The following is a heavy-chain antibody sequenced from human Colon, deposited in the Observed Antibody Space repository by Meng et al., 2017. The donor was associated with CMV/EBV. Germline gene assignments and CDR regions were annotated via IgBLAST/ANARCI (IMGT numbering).Heavy chain of an antibody. CDR2: IDWNDDK. J-gene: IGHJ5*02. D-gene: IGHD2-15*01. V-gene: IGHV2-5*01. Sequence: TYGAGVGWSRQTPGKALEWLALIDWNDDKRYSPSLKSRLTVTKDTSKNEVVLTMTNMDPVDTATYYCARSTYCSGGSCYSEDWFDPWGRGTLVTVSS. CDR1: TYGAG. CDR3: ARSTYCSGGSCYSEDWFDP.